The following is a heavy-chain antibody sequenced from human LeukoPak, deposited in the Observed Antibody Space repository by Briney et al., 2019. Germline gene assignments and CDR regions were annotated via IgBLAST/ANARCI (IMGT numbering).Heavy chain of an antibody. V-gene: IGHV2-5*01. J-gene: IGHJ5*02. D-gene: IGHD3-9*01. CDR2: IYWNDDK. Sequence: SGPTLVKPTQPLTLTCTFSGFSLSTSGVGVGWIRQPPGKALEWLALIYWNDDKRYSPSLKSRLTITKDTSKNQVVLTMTNMDPVDTVTYYCAHGLRYSNPFDPWGQGTLVAVSS. CDR1: GFSLSTSGVG. CDR3: AHGLRYSNPFDP.